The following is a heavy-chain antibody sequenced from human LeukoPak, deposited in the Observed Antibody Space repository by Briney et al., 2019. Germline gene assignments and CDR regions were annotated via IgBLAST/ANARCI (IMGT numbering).Heavy chain of an antibody. CDR1: GFTFSSYW. CDR2: IWYDGSNK. Sequence: GGSLRLSCAASGFTFSSYWMNWARQAPGKGLEWVAVIWYDGSNKYYADSVKGRFTISRDNSKNTLYLQMNSLRAEDTAVYYCARDGTDCSSTSCYGTYYYYGMDVWGQGTTVTVSS. V-gene: IGHV3-33*08. J-gene: IGHJ6*02. D-gene: IGHD2-2*01. CDR3: ARDGTDCSSTSCYGTYYYYGMDV.